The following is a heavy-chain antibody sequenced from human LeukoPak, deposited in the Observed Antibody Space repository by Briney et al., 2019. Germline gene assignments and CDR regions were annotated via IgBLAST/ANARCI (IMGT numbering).Heavy chain of an antibody. CDR3: ARDDHISGWCSF. J-gene: IGHJ1*01. CDR2: IHYDGSNK. V-gene: IGHV3-33*01. Sequence: GGSLRLSCAASGFTFSAFGMHWVRQAPGKGLEWVAVIHYDGSNKYYADSVKGRFTISRDNSKNTLYLEMSSPRAEDTAVYYCARDDHISGWCSFWGQGTLVTVSS. D-gene: IGHD6-19*01. CDR1: GFTFSAFG.